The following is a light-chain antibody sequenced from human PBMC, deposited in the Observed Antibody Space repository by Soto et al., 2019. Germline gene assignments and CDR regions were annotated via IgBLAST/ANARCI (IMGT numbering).Light chain of an antibody. J-gene: IGKJ4*01. CDR1: QSVSRY. V-gene: IGKV3-20*01. CDR3: QQYGSSPPLT. Sequence: EIVLTRSPATLSLSPGERATLSCRASQSVSRYLAWYQQRPGRAPRLLIYDASNRATGVPARFSGSGSGTDFTLTISRLEPEDFAVYYCQQYGSSPPLTFGGGTKVDIK. CDR2: DAS.